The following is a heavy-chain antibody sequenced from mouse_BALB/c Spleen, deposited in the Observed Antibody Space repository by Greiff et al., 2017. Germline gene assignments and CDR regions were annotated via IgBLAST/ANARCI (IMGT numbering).Heavy chain of an antibody. J-gene: IGHJ4*01. V-gene: IGHV5-6-5*01. CDR3: ARGGNYAMDY. Sequence: EVQVVESGGGLVKPGGSLKLSCAASGFTFSNYAMSWVRQTPEKRLEWVASISSGGNTYYPDSVKGRFTISRDNARNILYLQMSSLRSEDTAMYYCARGGNYAMDYWGQGTSVTVSS. CDR2: ISSGGNT. CDR1: GFTFSNYA.